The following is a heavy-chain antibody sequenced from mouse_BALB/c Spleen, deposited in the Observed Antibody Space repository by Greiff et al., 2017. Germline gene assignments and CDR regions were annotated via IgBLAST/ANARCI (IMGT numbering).Heavy chain of an antibody. V-gene: IGHV7-3*02. CDR2: IRNKANGYTT. CDR3: ARDSSGYGAMDY. Sequence: EVQRVESGGGLVQPGGSLRLSCATSGFTFTDYYMSWVRQPPGKALEWLGFIRNKANGYTTEYSASVKGRFTISRDNSQSILYLQMNTLRAEDSATYYCARDSSGYGAMDYWGQGTSVTVSS. J-gene: IGHJ4*01. D-gene: IGHD3-1*01. CDR1: GFTFTDYY.